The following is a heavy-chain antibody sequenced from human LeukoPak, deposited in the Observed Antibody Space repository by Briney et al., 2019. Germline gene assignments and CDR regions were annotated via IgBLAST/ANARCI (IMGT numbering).Heavy chain of an antibody. J-gene: IGHJ4*02. Sequence: GGSLRLSCAASGFTFSSYAMHWVRQAPGKGLEWVSTITTSDGNTYYADSVKGRFTVSRDNSKNTLFLQMNSLRAEDTAVYYCAKDGGLWVSAHWGDSWGRGTLVTVSS. CDR3: AKDGGLWVSAHWGDS. V-gene: IGHV3-23*01. CDR1: GFTFSSYA. CDR2: ITTSDGNT. D-gene: IGHD7-27*01.